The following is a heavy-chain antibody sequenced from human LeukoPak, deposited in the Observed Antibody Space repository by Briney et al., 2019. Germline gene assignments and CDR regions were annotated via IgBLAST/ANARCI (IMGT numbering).Heavy chain of an antibody. Sequence: SVKVSCKASGGTFSSYAISWVRQAPGQGLECMGGIIPIFGTANYAQKFQGRVTITTDESTSTAYMELSSLRSEDTAVYYCARQPNLYMVRGDHFDYWGQGTMVTVSS. CDR3: ARQPNLYMVRGDHFDY. D-gene: IGHD3-10*01. CDR2: IIPIFGTA. V-gene: IGHV1-69*05. CDR1: GGTFSSYA. J-gene: IGHJ4*02.